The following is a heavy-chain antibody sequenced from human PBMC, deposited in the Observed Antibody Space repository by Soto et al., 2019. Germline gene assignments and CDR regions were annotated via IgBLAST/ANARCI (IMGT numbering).Heavy chain of an antibody. CDR3: VKDKGAAAGFDY. D-gene: IGHD6-13*01. Sequence: QVHLLESGGGVVQPGRSLRLSCAASGFTFSNNGMHWVRQAPGKGLEWMGVISYEGSEKYYAGSVKGRFTISRDNSKNTLYLHMDPLRAEDTAIYYCVKDKGAAAGFDYWGQGILVPVSS. CDR2: ISYEGSEK. J-gene: IGHJ4*02. CDR1: GFTFSNNG. V-gene: IGHV3-30*18.